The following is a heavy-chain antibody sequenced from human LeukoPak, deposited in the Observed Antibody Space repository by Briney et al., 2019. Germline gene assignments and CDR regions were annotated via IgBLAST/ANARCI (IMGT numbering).Heavy chain of an antibody. CDR3: TRGRPYYMDV. Sequence: PGGSLRLSCAASGFTFSSYSMNWVRQAPGKGLEWISYIGTSSSTVYYADSAKGRFTISRDNAKNSQYLQMNSLRAEDTAVYYCTRGRPYYMDVWGKGTTVTVSS. V-gene: IGHV3-48*04. D-gene: IGHD5-24*01. CDR2: IGTSSSTV. J-gene: IGHJ6*03. CDR1: GFTFSSYS.